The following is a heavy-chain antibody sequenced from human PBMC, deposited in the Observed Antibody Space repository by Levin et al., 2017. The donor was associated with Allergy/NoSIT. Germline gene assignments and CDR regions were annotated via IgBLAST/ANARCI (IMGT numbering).Heavy chain of an antibody. Sequence: GGSLRLSCAASGFTFSSYAMSWVRQAPGKGLEWVSAISGSGGSTYYADSVKGRFTISRDNSKNTLYLQMNSLRAEDTAVSYCAKELLDVVPEYDFFDYWGQGTLVTVSS. CDR1: GFTFSSYA. CDR3: AKELLDVVPEYDFFDY. J-gene: IGHJ4*02. CDR2: ISGSGGST. D-gene: IGHD3-3*01. V-gene: IGHV3-23*01.